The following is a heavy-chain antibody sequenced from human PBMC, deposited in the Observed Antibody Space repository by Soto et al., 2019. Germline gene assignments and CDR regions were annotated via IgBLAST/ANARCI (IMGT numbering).Heavy chain of an antibody. J-gene: IGHJ4*02. CDR3: ASSKGPLDH. Sequence: PGGSLRLSCAASGFTFSSYAMSWVRQAPGKGLEWVSAISGSGGSTYYADSVKGRFTISRDNAKNSLYLQMSSLRADDTSVYYCASSKGPLDHWGQGTLVTVSS. V-gene: IGHV3-23*01. CDR1: GFTFSSYA. D-gene: IGHD2-15*01. CDR2: ISGSGGST.